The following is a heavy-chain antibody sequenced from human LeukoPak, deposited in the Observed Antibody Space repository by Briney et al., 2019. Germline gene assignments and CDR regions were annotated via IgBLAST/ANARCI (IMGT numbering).Heavy chain of an antibody. V-gene: IGHV3-7*01. J-gene: IGHJ3*02. CDR2: IKQDGSEK. Sequence: PGGSLRLSCAASGFTFSSYWMSWVRQAPGKGLEWVANIKQDGSEKYYVDSVKGRFTISRGNAKNSLYLQMNSLRAEDTAVYYCARDRSSSWYITAFDIWGQGTMVTVSS. D-gene: IGHD6-13*01. CDR3: ARDRSSSWYITAFDI. CDR1: GFTFSSYW.